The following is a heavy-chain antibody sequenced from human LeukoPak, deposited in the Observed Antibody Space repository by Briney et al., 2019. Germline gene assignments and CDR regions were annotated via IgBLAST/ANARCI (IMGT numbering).Heavy chain of an antibody. Sequence: ASVKVSCKASGYTFTSYYMHWVRQAPGQGLEWMGIINPSGGSTSYAQKFQGRVTTTRDMSTSTVYMELSSLRSEDTAVYYCARVGYCSGGSCYLDWFDPWGQGTLVTVSS. J-gene: IGHJ5*02. V-gene: IGHV1-46*01. CDR1: GYTFTSYY. CDR3: ARVGYCSGGSCYLDWFDP. D-gene: IGHD2-15*01. CDR2: INPSGGST.